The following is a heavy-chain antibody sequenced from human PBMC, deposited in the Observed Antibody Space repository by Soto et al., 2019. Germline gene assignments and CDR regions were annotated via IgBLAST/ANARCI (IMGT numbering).Heavy chain of an antibody. CDR2: IYPGDSDT. Sequence: GKSLKISCRGSGYNYNLHWISWVRQKPGRGLEWMGIIYPGDSDTRYNPSFQGQVTISVDKSINTAYLQWDSLEASDTATYYCARHLRSYDFFQYYYGIDVWGQGSTVTVSS. CDR3: ARHLRSYDFFQYYYGIDV. V-gene: IGHV5-51*01. CDR1: GYNYNLHW. J-gene: IGHJ6*02. D-gene: IGHD3-16*01.